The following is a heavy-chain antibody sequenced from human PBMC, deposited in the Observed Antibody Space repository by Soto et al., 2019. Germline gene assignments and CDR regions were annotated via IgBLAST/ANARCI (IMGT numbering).Heavy chain of an antibody. CDR3: ARVGSIAARPYYDY. Sequence: PAVQFCCKDSGYTFTGYGLSWARQAPGQGLEGMGWISAYNCNRNYAQKLQSKVTMTTDTSTSTAYIELRSIRTDDTAVSYCARVGSIAARPYYDYWGQGTMVTVSS. CDR2: ISAYNCNR. J-gene: IGHJ4*02. CDR1: GYTFTGYG. V-gene: IGHV1-18*04. D-gene: IGHD6-6*01.